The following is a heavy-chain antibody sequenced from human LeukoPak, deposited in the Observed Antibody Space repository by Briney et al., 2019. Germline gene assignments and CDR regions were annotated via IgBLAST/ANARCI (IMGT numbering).Heavy chain of an antibody. CDR2: IYTSGST. Sequence: SETLSLTCTVSGGSISSGSYYWSWIRQPAGKGLEWIGRIYTSGSTNYNPSLKSRVTISVDTSKNQFSLKLSSVTAAGTAVYYCARDPLEGWFDPWGQGTLVTVSS. V-gene: IGHV4-61*02. J-gene: IGHJ5*02. CDR1: GGSISSGSYY. D-gene: IGHD1-1*01. CDR3: ARDPLEGWFDP.